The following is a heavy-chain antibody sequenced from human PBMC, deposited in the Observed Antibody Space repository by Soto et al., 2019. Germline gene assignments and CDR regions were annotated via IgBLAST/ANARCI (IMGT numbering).Heavy chain of an antibody. CDR2: ISYDGSNK. J-gene: IGHJ6*02. D-gene: IGHD3-9*01. Sequence: PGGSLRLSCAASGFTFSSYAMHWVRQAPGKGLEWVAVISYDGSNKYYADSVKGRFTISRDNSKNTLYLQMNSLRAEDTAVYYCARTLTMTEVLRYFDWLYYYYYGMDVWGQGTTVTVSS. V-gene: IGHV3-30-3*01. CDR3: ARTLTMTEVLRYFDWLYYYYYGMDV. CDR1: GFTFSSYA.